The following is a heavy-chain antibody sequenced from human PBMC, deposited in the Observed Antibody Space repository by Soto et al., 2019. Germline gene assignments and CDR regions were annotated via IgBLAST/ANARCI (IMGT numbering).Heavy chain of an antibody. CDR2: IYYSGST. J-gene: IGHJ4*02. D-gene: IGHD6-6*01. V-gene: IGHV4-30-4*01. CDR1: GGSITSGDYS. Sequence: QLQLQKSGPGLVKPSQTLSLTCTVSGGSITSGDYSWSWIRQPPGKGLEWVGYIYYSGSTYYNSSLKSRVTISVDTSKNQLSLKLSSVTAADTAVYYCAGGKQLVATLDYWGQGTLVTVSS. CDR3: AGGKQLVATLDY.